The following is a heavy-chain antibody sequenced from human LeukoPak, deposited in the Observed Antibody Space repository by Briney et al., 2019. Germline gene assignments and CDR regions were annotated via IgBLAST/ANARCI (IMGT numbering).Heavy chain of an antibody. CDR3: ARVRRYSGYDLGLDY. CDR1: GFTFSSYA. CDR2: INHSGST. D-gene: IGHD5-12*01. J-gene: IGHJ4*02. Sequence: KSGGSLRLSCAASGFTFSSYAMSWVRQAPGKGLEWIGEINHSGSTNYNPSLKSRVTISVDTSKNQFSLKLSSVTAADTAVYYCARVRRYSGYDLGLDYWGQGTLVTVSS. V-gene: IGHV4-34*01.